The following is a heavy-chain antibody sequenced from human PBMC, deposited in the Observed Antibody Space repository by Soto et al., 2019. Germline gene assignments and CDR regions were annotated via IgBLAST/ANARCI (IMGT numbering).Heavy chain of an antibody. CDR1: GYIFANYW. J-gene: IGHJ4*02. CDR3: ASLSRLGPQSALDY. CDR2: IYGVDSDT. Sequence: PPGSLKISCSVSGYIFANYWIGWVRQMPGKGLEWMGIIYGVDSDTKYSPSFQGQVTISADKSVFTAYLQWRSLKASDTAMYYCASLSRLGPQSALDYWGQGALVTVSS. D-gene: IGHD1-26*01. V-gene: IGHV5-51*01.